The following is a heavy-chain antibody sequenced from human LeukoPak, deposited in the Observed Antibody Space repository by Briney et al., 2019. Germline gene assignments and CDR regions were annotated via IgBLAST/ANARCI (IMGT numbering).Heavy chain of an antibody. J-gene: IGHJ4*02. CDR3: ANSRYDSSGYYGIIGY. CDR2: IKQDGSEK. D-gene: IGHD3-22*01. CDR1: GFTFSTYW. V-gene: IGHV3-7*01. Sequence: GGSLRLSCAVSGFTFSTYWMSWVRQAPGKGLEWVANIKQDGSEKYYVDSVKGRFTISRDNAKNSLYLQMNSLRAEDTAVYYCANSRYDSSGYYGIIGYWGQGTLVTVSS.